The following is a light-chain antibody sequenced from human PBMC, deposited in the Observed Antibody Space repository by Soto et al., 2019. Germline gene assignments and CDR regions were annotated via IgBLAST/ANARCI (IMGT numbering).Light chain of an antibody. CDR1: NSKFGSNT. CDR2: SNN. Sequence: PNQPPSTSGAPGQRGPIPCSGSNSKFGSNTVNWYQQLPGTAPKLVIYSNNQRPSGVPDRFSGSKSVTSASLAISGLQSEDEADYYCVAWDDSLNGYVVFGRGTKVTVL. J-gene: IGLJ2*01. V-gene: IGLV1-44*01. CDR3: VAWDDSLNGYVV.